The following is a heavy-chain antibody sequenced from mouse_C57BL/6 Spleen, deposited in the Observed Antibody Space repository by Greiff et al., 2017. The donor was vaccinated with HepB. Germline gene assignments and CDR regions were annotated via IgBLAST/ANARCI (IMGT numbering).Heavy chain of an antibody. D-gene: IGHD2-12*01. CDR3: ARRGYSHSHC. CDR2: IYPGSGST. J-gene: IGHJ2*01. Sequence: QVQLKQSGAELVKPGASVKMSCKASGYTFTSYWITWVKQRPGQGLEWIGDIYPGSGSTNYNEKFKSKATLTVDTSSSTAYMQLSSLTSEDSAVYYCARRGYSHSHCWGQLTTLTDSS. CDR1: GYTFTSYW. V-gene: IGHV1-55*01.